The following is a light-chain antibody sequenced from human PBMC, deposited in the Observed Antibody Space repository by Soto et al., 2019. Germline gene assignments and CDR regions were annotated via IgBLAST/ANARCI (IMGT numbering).Light chain of an antibody. CDR1: SGFVGGFSL. CDR2: EGH. CDR3: CLYIGATTYV. V-gene: IGLV2-23*01. J-gene: IGLJ1*01. Sequence: ALAQPASVSGSPGQSITISSTGTSGFVGGFSLVSWYQQHPGKVPKVMISEGHRGPSGVPDRVSGSTSVNSASLIISGLQADDEADYYCCLYIGATTYVFGTGTKGTVL.